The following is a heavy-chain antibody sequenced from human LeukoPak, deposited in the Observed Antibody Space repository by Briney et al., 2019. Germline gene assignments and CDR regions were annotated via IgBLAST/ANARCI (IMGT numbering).Heavy chain of an antibody. CDR2: IIPILGIA. CDR3: ARGLGMVGATNGPAIDI. Sequence: GSSVKVSCKASGGTFSSYAISWVRQAPGQGLEWMGRIIPILGIANYAQKFQGRVTITADKSTSTAYMELSSLRSEDTAVYYCARGLGMVGATNGPAIDIWGQGTMVTVSS. CDR1: GGTFSSYA. D-gene: IGHD1-26*01. V-gene: IGHV1-69*04. J-gene: IGHJ3*02.